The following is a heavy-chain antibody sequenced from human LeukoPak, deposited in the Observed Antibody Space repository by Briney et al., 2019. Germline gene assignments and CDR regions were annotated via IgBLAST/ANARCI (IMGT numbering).Heavy chain of an antibody. CDR3: ARGSNPVVVPATYYYYHMDV. CDR2: IKQDGSQK. CDR1: GFTFSNYW. V-gene: IGHV3-7*02. J-gene: IGHJ6*03. Sequence: GGSLRLSCAASGFTFSNYWMTWVRQAPGKGLEWVANIKQDGSQKYYVDSVKGRFTISRDNAKNSLYLQMNSLRAEDTAVYYCARGSNPVVVPATYYYYHMDVWGKGTTVTVSS. D-gene: IGHD2-2*01.